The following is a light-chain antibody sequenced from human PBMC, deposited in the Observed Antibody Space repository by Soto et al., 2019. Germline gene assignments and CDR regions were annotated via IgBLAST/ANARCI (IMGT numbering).Light chain of an antibody. J-gene: IGKJ4*01. CDR3: QQYGSSPLLT. CDR2: GAS. CDR1: QSVSSSY. Sequence: EIVLTQSPGTLSLSPGERATLSCRASQSVSSSYLAWYQQKPGQAPRLLIYGASSRATGIPDRFSGSGSGTDFTLTISRLETQDFAVYYCQQYGSSPLLTFGGGTKVELK. V-gene: IGKV3-20*01.